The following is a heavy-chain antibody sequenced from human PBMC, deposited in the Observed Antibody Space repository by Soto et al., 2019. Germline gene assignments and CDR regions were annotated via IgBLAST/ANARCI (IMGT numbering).Heavy chain of an antibody. J-gene: IGHJ4*02. V-gene: IGHV3-74*03. CDR3: VILALGKFDF. Sequence: PGGSLRLSCAASGLTFRSYWMHWVRQAPGKGLVWVSRINTDGSVAMYVDSVKGRFTISRDNSRNRLYLQMNSLRAEDTALYYCVILALGKFDFWGQGTLVTVSS. CDR2: INTDGSVA. D-gene: IGHD1-26*01. CDR1: GLTFRSYW.